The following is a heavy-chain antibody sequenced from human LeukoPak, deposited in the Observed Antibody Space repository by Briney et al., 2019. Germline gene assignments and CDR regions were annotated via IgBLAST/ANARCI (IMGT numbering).Heavy chain of an antibody. CDR2: IWYDGSNK. CDR1: GFTFSSYG. D-gene: IGHD5-24*01. CDR3: ARDMGRWLQQIDY. V-gene: IGHV3-33*01. J-gene: IGHJ4*02. Sequence: GSLRLSCAASGFTFSSYGMHWVRQAPGKGLEWVAVIWYDGSNKYYADSVKGRFTISRDNSKNTLYLQMNSLRAEDTAVYYCARDMGRWLQQIDYWGQGTLVTVSS.